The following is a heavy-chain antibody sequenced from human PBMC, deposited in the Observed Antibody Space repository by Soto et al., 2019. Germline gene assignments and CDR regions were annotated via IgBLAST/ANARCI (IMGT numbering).Heavy chain of an antibody. CDR2: ISAYNGNT. J-gene: IGHJ4*02. CDR3: ARTSQRRXXXLSLG. D-gene: IGHD3-16*02. CDR1: GYTFTSYG. V-gene: IGHV1-18*01. Sequence: QVXLXQSGAEVXKXGASVKVSCKASGYTFTSYGISWVRQAPGQGLEWMGWISAYNGNTNYAQKLXXXXXXTTXTXXXXXXXXXXXXXXXXXXVYXXARTSQRRXXXLSLGWGQGTLVTVXS.